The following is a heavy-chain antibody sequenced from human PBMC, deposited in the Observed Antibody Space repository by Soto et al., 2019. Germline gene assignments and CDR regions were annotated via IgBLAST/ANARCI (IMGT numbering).Heavy chain of an antibody. CDR2: IYPGDSDT. V-gene: IGHV5-51*01. CDR1: GYSFTSYW. D-gene: IGHD6-19*01. CDR3: ARPREAGKNYYGVDV. J-gene: IGHJ6*02. Sequence: GESLKISCKGSGYSFTSYWIGWVRQMPGKGLEWMGIIYPGDSDTRYSPSFQGQVTISADKSISTAYLQWSSLKASDTAMYYCARPREAGKNYYGVDVWGQGTTVTDSS.